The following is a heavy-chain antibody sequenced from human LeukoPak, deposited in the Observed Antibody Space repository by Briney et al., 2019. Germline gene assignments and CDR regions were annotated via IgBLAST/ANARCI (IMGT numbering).Heavy chain of an antibody. CDR2: ISTMSNYI. V-gene: IGHV3-21*01. CDR1: GFDFSTYA. Sequence: GGSLRLSRAASGFDFSTYAINWVRQAPGKGLEWVSSISTMSNYIFYGDSVKGRFTISRDNAKNSVYLQMNSLRPEDTAVYYCSRDRFGGLDLWGQGTLVTVSS. D-gene: IGHD3-16*01. CDR3: SRDRFGGLDL. J-gene: IGHJ5*02.